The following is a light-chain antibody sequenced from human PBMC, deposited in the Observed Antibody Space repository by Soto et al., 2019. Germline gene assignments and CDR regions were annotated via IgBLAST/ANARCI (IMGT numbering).Light chain of an antibody. CDR3: QQRSHWPT. Sequence: EIVLTQSPDTLSLSPGERATLSCRASQSVSSHLAWYQQKPGQSPRLLIYDASNRATGIPARFSGSGSGTDFTLTISSLEPEDFAFYFCQQRSHWPTFGQGTKVDIK. CDR1: QSVSSH. CDR2: DAS. V-gene: IGKV3-11*01. J-gene: IGKJ1*01.